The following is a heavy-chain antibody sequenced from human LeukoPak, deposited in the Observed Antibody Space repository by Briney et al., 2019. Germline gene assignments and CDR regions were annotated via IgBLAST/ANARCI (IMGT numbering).Heavy chain of an antibody. CDR1: GFTFSDYY. V-gene: IGHV3-11*01. D-gene: IGHD1-26*01. CDR2: INSGGSSI. Sequence: GGSLRLSCAASGFTFSDYYMSWIRQAPGKGLEWVSFINSGGSSIYYVDSVKGRVTISRDNAKNSLYLQMSSLRAEDTAVYYCASNLAANYHFYYGIDVWGQGTTVTVSS. CDR3: ASNLAANYHFYYGIDV. J-gene: IGHJ6*02.